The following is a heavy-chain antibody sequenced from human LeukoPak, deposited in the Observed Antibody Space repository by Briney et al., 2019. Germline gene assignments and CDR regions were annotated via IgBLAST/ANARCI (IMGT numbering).Heavy chain of an antibody. CDR1: GGSISSYY. J-gene: IGHJ4*02. CDR2: IYYSWST. CDR3: ERGNGYSYGYSLDY. V-gene: IGHV4-59*01. Sequence: PSETLSLTCTVSGGSISSYYWCWIRKPPGQGMGWIGYIYYSWSTNYNPSLKSRVSISVYTSKNQFSLKLSSVTAADTAVYYCERGNGYSYGYSLDYWGQGTLVTVSS. D-gene: IGHD5-18*01.